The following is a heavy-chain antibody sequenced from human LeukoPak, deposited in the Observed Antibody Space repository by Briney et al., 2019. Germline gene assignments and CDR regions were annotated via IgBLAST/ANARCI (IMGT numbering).Heavy chain of an antibody. J-gene: IGHJ4*02. D-gene: IGHD6-6*01. CDR1: GYTFTSYD. CDR3: ARERCSSSSFNY. CDR2: MNPNSGNT. V-gene: IGHV1-8*01. Sequence: GASVKVFCKASGYTFTSYDINWVRQATGQGLEWMGWMNPNSGNTGYAQKFQGRVTMTRNTSISTAYMELSSLRSEDTAVYYCARERCSSSSFNYWGQGTLVTVSS.